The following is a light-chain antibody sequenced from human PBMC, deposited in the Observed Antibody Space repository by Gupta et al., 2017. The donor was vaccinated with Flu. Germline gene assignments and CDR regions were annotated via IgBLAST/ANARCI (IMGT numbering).Light chain of an antibody. J-gene: IGLJ1*01. CDR1: RGDIGDYKY. CDR2: EVT. Sequence: ITISCTGTRGDIGDYKYVSWYQQSTAKAPQLIFFEVTKRPAGLSSRFSGSKSGNTASLTISGLQAEDEADYFCSSYATTNTLVFGSGTTVSVL. CDR3: SSYATTNTLV. V-gene: IGLV2-14*01.